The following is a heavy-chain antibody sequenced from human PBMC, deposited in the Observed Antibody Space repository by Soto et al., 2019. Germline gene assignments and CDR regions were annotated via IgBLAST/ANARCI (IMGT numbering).Heavy chain of an antibody. CDR3: AKDSGHYDLLTGYHTFGY. Sequence: GGSLRLSCAASGFTFSSYAMSWVRQAPGEGLGWVSAVSRSGGNTYYADSVKGRFTISRDNSKNTLYLQMNSLRAEDTAVYYCAKDSGHYDLLTGYHTFGYWGQGTLVTVSS. CDR1: GFTFSSYA. V-gene: IGHV3-23*01. J-gene: IGHJ4*02. D-gene: IGHD3-9*01. CDR2: VSRSGGNT.